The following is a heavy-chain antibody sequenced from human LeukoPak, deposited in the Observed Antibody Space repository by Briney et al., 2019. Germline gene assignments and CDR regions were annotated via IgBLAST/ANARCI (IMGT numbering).Heavy chain of an antibody. D-gene: IGHD1-20*01. J-gene: IGHJ4*02. CDR2: ISGSGSGT. CDR3: AKVAYNWISYGPFDY. V-gene: IGHV3-23*01. CDR1: GFTLSTYA. Sequence: GGSLRLSCAASGFTLSTYAMTWVRQARGQGLEWVSSISGSGSGTYYADSVKGRFTISRDNSKNTLYLQMNSLRAEDTAVYYCAKVAYNWISYGPFDYWGQGTLVTVSS.